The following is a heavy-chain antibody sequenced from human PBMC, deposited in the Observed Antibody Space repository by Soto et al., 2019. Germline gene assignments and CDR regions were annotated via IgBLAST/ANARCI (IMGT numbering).Heavy chain of an antibody. V-gene: IGHV1-69*13. J-gene: IGHJ6*02. CDR3: ARHSSSWAHYYYYYGMDV. CDR2: IIPIFGTA. D-gene: IGHD6-13*01. Sequence: SVKVSCKASGGTFSSYAISWVRQAPGQGLEWMGGIIPIFGTANYAQKFQGRVTITADESTSTAYMELSSLRSEDTAVYYCARHSSSWAHYYYYYGMDVWGQGTTVSV. CDR1: GGTFSSYA.